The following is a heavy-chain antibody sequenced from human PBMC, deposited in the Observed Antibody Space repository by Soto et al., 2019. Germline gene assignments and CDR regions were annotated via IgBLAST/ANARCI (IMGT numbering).Heavy chain of an antibody. CDR3: ARDVHIVVVTAILHFDY. CDR1: GFTFSSYA. J-gene: IGHJ4*02. D-gene: IGHD2-21*02. CDR2: ISYDGSNK. Sequence: VGSLRLSCAASGFTFSSYAMHWVRQAPGKGLEWVAVISYDGSNKYYADSVKGRFTISRDNSKNTLYLQMNSLRAEDTAVYYCARDVHIVVVTAILHFDYWGQGTLVTVSS. V-gene: IGHV3-30-3*01.